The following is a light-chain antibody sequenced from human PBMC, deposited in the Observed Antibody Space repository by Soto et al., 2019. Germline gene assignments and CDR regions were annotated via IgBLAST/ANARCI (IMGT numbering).Light chain of an antibody. Sequence: QSALTQPASVSGSPGQSITISCSGISPDFGVSWYQHFPGKAPKLLIFEVSNRPSGVSTRFSGSKSGNMAFLTISGLQSEDEGLYHCSSYSSTTTLFGGGTKVTVL. CDR3: SSYSSTTTL. CDR1: SPDFGV. J-gene: IGLJ2*01. V-gene: IGLV2-14*01. CDR2: EVS.